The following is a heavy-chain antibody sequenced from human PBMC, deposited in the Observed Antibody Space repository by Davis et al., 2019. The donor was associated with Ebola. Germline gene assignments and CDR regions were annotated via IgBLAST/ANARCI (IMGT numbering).Heavy chain of an antibody. CDR3: ARLDEDDYLTGPDY. D-gene: IGHD3-9*01. CDR2: ISYDGNNK. CDR1: GFTFSGYT. Sequence: PGGSLRLSCAASGFTFSGYTMNWVRQAPGKGLEWVALISYDGNNKYYADSVKGRFTISRDNSKKTLYLQMNSLRAEDTAVYYCARLDEDDYLTGPDYWGQGTLVTVSS. J-gene: IGHJ4*02. V-gene: IGHV3-30*03.